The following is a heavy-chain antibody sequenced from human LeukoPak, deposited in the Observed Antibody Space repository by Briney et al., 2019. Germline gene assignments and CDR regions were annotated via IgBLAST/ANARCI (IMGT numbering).Heavy chain of an antibody. CDR3: ARLRVAGTVDAFDI. J-gene: IGHJ3*02. D-gene: IGHD1-14*01. Sequence: KRGESLQISCKGSGYNFTSYWIGGARGLPGKGLEWMGIIYPGDSDTRYSPSFQGQVTISADKSISTAYLQWSSLKASDTAMYYCARLRVAGTVDAFDIWGLGTMVTVSS. CDR2: IYPGDSDT. V-gene: IGHV5-51*01. CDR1: GYNFTSYW.